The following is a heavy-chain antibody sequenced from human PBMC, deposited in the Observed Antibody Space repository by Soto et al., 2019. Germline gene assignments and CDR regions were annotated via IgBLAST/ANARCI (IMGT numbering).Heavy chain of an antibody. D-gene: IGHD6-13*01. V-gene: IGHV1-8*01. J-gene: IGHJ6*03. CDR2: MNPNSGNT. CDR1: GYTFTSYD. CDR3: EREVQQLVEVYFYYMGD. Sequence: ASVKVSCKASGYTFTSYDINWVRQATGQGFEWMGWMNPNSGNTGYEQKFQVRVTMTRNTSISTAYMELSSLRSEDTAVYYCEREVQQLVEVYFYYMGDWGKGTTVTVSS.